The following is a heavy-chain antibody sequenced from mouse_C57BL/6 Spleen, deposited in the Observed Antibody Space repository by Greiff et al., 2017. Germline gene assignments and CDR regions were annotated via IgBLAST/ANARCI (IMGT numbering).Heavy chain of an antibody. D-gene: IGHD2-12*01. Sequence: EVKVVESGGGLVQPGGSLSLSCAASGFTFTDYYMSWVRQPPGKGLEWLGFIRNKANGYTTEYSASVKGRFTISRDNSQSILYLHMNALLVEDSATYYCASYARRKDYFDYWGQGTTLTVSS. CDR1: GFTFTDYY. J-gene: IGHJ2*01. CDR3: ASYARRKDYFDY. V-gene: IGHV7-3*01. CDR2: IRNKANGYTT.